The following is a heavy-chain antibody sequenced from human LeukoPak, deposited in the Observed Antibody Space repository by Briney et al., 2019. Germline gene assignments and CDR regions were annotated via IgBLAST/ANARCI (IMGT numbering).Heavy chain of an antibody. J-gene: IGHJ6*03. Sequence: GGSLRLSCAASGFTFSSFGMHWVRQAPGKGLEWVAFIRYDGSNEYYADSVKGRFTISRDNSKSTLYLQMNGLRAEDTAVYYCARDYGSGYYYYMDVWGKGTTVTISS. CDR1: GFTFSSFG. CDR2: IRYDGSNE. D-gene: IGHD3-10*01. CDR3: ARDYGSGYYYYMDV. V-gene: IGHV3-30*02.